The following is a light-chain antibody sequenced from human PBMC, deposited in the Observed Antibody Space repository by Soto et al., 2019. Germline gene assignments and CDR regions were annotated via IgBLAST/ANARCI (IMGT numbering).Light chain of an antibody. CDR2: DVT. CDR1: SSVVGGYNY. V-gene: IGLV2-14*03. Sequence: QSALTQPASVSGSPGQSITVSCTGTSSVVGGYNYVSWYQRHPGKAPRLMIYDVTNRPSGVSDRFSGSKSGNTASLTISGLQAEDEADYYCSSYRRGSTYVFGTGTKVTVL. J-gene: IGLJ1*01. CDR3: SSYRRGSTYV.